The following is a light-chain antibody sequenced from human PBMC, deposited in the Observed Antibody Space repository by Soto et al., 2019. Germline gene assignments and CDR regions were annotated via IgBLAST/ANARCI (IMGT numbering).Light chain of an antibody. Sequence: QSALTQPPSASGSPGQSVTISCTGTSSDVGGYNYVSWYQQHPDKAPKLIIYEVSKRPSGVPDRFSGSKSGNTASLTVSGLQAEDEADYYCCSYAGSYTFGVFGTGTKVTVL. CDR3: CSYAGSYTFGV. J-gene: IGLJ1*01. CDR1: SSDVGGYNY. CDR2: EVS. V-gene: IGLV2-8*01.